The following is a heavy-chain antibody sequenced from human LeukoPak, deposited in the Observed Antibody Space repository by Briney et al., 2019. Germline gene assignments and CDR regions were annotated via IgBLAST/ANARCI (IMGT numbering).Heavy chain of an antibody. CDR3: ARRISYGSDY. J-gene: IGHJ4*02. CDR1: GYSFTTYW. D-gene: IGHD2-8*02. Sequence: GESLKISCKGSGYSFTTYWIAWVRHMPGKGLEWMGIIYPGDSDTRYSPSFEGQVTISADKSISTAYLQWTSLKASDTAMYYCARRISYGSDYWGQGTLVTVSS. CDR2: IYPGDSDT. V-gene: IGHV5-51*01.